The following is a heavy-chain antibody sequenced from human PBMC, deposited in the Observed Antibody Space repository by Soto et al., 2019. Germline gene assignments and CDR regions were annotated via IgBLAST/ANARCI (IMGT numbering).Heavy chain of an antibody. CDR2: INPNSGGT. CDR1: GYTFTGYY. Sequence: ASVKVSCKASGYTFTGYYMHWVRQAPGQGLEWMGWINPNSGGTNYAQKFQGWVTMTRDTSISTAYMELSRLRSDDTAVYYCARVALRYFDWPQYGMDVWGQGTTVTVSS. J-gene: IGHJ6*02. D-gene: IGHD3-9*01. V-gene: IGHV1-2*04. CDR3: ARVALRYFDWPQYGMDV.